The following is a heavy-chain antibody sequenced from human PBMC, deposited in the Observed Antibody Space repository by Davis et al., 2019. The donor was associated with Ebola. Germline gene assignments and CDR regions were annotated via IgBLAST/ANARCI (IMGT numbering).Heavy chain of an antibody. J-gene: IGHJ5*02. CDR2: ISSRNSYI. Sequence: GESLKISCAASGFTFSSYSMNWVRQAPGKGLEWVSSISSRNSYIHYADSVKGRFTISRDNAKNSLYLQMSSLGAEDTAVYYCARLTGSYPGWFDPWGQGTLVTVSS. CDR1: GFTFSSYS. CDR3: ARLTGSYPGWFDP. V-gene: IGHV3-21*01. D-gene: IGHD1-26*01.